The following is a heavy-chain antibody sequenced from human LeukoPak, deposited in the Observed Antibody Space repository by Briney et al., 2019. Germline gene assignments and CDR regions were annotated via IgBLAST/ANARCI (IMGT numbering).Heavy chain of an antibody. CDR3: ARENYDILTGTN. CDR2: IYCSGST. V-gene: IGHV4-30-4*08. J-gene: IGHJ4*02. Sequence: SQTLSLTCTVSGGSISSGDYYWSWIRQPPGKGLEWIWYIYCSGSTYYNPSLKSRVTISVDTSKNQFSLKLSSVTAADTAVYYCARENYDILTGTNWGQGTLVTVSS. CDR1: GGSISSGDYY. D-gene: IGHD3-9*01.